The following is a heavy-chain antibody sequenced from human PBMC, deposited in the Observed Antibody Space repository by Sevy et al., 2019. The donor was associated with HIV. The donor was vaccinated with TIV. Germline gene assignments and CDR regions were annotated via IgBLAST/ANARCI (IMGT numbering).Heavy chain of an antibody. CDR1: GFIFSSYE. CDR2: ISNSGSAL. V-gene: IGHV3-48*03. D-gene: IGHD4-4*01. J-gene: IGHJ4*02. CDR3: ARDLPPSATTVAHFDN. Sequence: GGSLRLSCAASGFIFSSYEMNWVRQAPGKGLEWISYISNSGSALYYSDSVKGRFTISRDNAKNSLYLQVNSLRAEDTAVYYCARDLPPSATTVAHFDNWGQGTLVTVSS.